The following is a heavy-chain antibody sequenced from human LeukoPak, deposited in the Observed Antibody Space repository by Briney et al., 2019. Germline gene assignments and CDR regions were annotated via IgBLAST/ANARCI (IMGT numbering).Heavy chain of an antibody. J-gene: IGHJ5*01. CDR3: ARDNSIDDRGWWFDP. CDR1: GYTFTSYG. D-gene: IGHD4-23*01. Sequence: GASVKVSCKASGYTFTSYGISWVRQAPGQGLEWMGWISAYNGNTNYAQKFQGRVTMTTDTSTSTAHMELRSLRSDDTAVYFCARDNSIDDRGWWFDPWGQGTLVTVSS. CDR2: ISAYNGNT. V-gene: IGHV1-18*01.